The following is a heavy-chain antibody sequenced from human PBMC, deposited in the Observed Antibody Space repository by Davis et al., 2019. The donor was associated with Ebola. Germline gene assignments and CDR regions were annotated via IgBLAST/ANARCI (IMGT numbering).Heavy chain of an antibody. J-gene: IGHJ4*02. CDR1: GDSVSGSNGA. V-gene: IGHV6-1*01. CDR3: VRGWLRSGFES. D-gene: IGHD5-24*01. CDR2: TYYISKCYI. Sequence: PSETLSLTCALSGDSVSGSNGAWXCISHSGSRVRYCLACTYYISKCYIDYAVYLKSRINIKPDTSRNQFSLQINFVTPEDTAVYYCVRGWLRSGFESWGQGTLVIVSS.